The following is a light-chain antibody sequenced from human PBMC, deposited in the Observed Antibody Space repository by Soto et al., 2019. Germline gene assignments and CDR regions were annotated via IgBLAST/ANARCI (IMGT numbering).Light chain of an antibody. V-gene: IGKV1-5*03. CDR1: QSIRDW. J-gene: IGKJ1*01. Sequence: DIQMTQSPSTLSASVGDRVTITCRASQSIRDWLAWYQQKPGKAPKLLIYKASTLDSGVPSRFSGGGSGTEFTLTINSLQPDAFATYYCQPYNSYPWTCGQGAKVEIK. CDR3: QPYNSYPWT. CDR2: KAS.